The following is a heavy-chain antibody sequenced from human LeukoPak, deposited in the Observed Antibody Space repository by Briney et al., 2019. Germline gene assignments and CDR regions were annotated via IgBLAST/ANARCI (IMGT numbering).Heavy chain of an antibody. CDR3: ARRAAGYGYYFDY. CDR1: GYSISSGYY. CDR2: IYHSGST. J-gene: IGHJ4*02. D-gene: IGHD5-12*01. Sequence: SETLSLTCTVSGYSISSGYYWGWIRQPPGKGLEWIGSIYHSGSTYYNPSLKSRVTISVDTSKNQFSLKLSSVTAADTAVYYCARRAAGYGYYFDYWGQGTLVTVSS. V-gene: IGHV4-38-2*02.